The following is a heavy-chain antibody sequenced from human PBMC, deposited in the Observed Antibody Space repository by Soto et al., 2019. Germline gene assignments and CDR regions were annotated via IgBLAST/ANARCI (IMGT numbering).Heavy chain of an antibody. V-gene: IGHV3-23*01. D-gene: IGHD6-6*01. CDR3: AKYGSPYSSLFELVNDAFDI. J-gene: IGHJ3*02. Sequence: VSLRLFCADSGFTFSSYSMSWVRQAPRKELQWFSAISGSGGSTYYADYVKGRFNMSRDNSKNTLYLQMNSLRAEDTAVYYCAKYGSPYSSLFELVNDAFDIWCHGRIVTVSS. CDR1: GFTFSSYS. CDR2: ISGSGGST.